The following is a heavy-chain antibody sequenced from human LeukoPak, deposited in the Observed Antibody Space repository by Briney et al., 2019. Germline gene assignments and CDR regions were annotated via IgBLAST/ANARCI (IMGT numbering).Heavy chain of an antibody. V-gene: IGHV4-59*01. CDR2: IYYSGST. J-gene: IGHJ4*02. CDR3: ARVRDFWSGYLDY. Sequence: PSETLSLTCTVSGGSMSSYYWSWIRQPPGKGLEWIGYIYYSGSTNYNPSLKSRVTISVDTSKNQFSLKLSSVTAADTAVYYCARVRDFWSGYLDYWGQGTLVTVSS. CDR1: GGSMSSYY. D-gene: IGHD3-3*01.